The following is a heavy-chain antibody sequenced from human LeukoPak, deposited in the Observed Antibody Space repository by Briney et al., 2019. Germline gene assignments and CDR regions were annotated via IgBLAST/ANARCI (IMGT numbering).Heavy chain of an antibody. CDR3: ARRNHYDSKGIDY. CDR1: GFTFSIYA. V-gene: IGHV3-30*04. Sequence: PGESLRLSCAASGFTFSIYAMHWVRQAPGKGLEWVAVISYDGSNKYYADSVKARFTISRDNSKNTLYLQMNSLRAEDTAVYYCARRNHYDSKGIDYWGQGTLVTVSS. J-gene: IGHJ4*02. D-gene: IGHD3-22*01. CDR2: ISYDGSNK.